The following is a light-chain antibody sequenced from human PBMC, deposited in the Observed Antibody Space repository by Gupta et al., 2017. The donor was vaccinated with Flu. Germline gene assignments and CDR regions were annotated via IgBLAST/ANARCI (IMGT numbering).Light chain of an antibody. J-gene: IGLJ3*02. CDR3: CASAGRNTWV. CDR1: SSDVGSYNL. CDR2: EVS. Sequence: GTSSDVGSYNLVSWYQQHPDKAPKLMIYEVSKRPSGVSNRFSGSKSGNTAYLTIPGLQDEDEADYYCCASAGRNTWVFGGGSKLTVI. V-gene: IGLV2-23*02.